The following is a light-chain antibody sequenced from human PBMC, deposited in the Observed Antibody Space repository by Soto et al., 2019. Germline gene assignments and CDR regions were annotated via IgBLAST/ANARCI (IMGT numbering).Light chain of an antibody. Sequence: EVVLPQSPVTLSLSPGERATLSCRASQTVSRYLAWYQQKPGKPPRLLIYDTSNRATGIPARFRGSGSGTDYTLTISSLEPDDFAVYYCEERSNWPKVTFGPGTKVHIK. CDR3: EERSNWPKVT. J-gene: IGKJ3*01. CDR2: DTS. V-gene: IGKV3-11*01. CDR1: QTVSRY.